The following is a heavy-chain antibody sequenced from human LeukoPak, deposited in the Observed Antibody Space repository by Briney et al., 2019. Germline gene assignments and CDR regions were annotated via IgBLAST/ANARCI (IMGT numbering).Heavy chain of an antibody. V-gene: IGHV4-59*01. CDR2: IYYSGST. J-gene: IGHJ3*02. D-gene: IGHD1-7*01. CDR3: ARITGTTGLGAFDI. Sequence: PSETLSLTCTVSGGSISSYYWSWIRQPPGKGLEWIGYIYYSGSTNYNPSLKSRVTMSVDTSKNQFSLKLSSVTAADTAVYYCARITGTTGLGAFDIWGQGTMVTVSS. CDR1: GGSISSYY.